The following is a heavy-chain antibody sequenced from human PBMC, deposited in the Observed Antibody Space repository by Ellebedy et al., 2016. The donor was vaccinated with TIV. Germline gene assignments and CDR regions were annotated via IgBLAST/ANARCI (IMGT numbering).Heavy chain of an antibody. Sequence: GESLKISCVASGFTFSSYGMTWVRQAPGKGLEWVSTIGGTGGTTYYRESVKGRFTFSRDTSRNTLYLQMSSLRAEDTAVYYCAKLPVAYNWNYADDYWGQGTLVTVSS. CDR2: IGGTGGTT. CDR1: GFTFSSYG. V-gene: IGHV3-23*01. J-gene: IGHJ4*02. CDR3: AKLPVAYNWNYADDY. D-gene: IGHD1-7*01.